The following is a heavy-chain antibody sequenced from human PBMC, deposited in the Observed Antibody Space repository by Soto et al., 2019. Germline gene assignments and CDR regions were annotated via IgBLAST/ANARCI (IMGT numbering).Heavy chain of an antibody. Sequence: SETLSLTCTVSGGSISSYYWSWIRQPPGKGLEWIGYIYYSGSTKYNPSLKSRVTISVDTSKNQFSLRLTSVTAADTAVYYCARLGGYYQAFDSWGQGTLVTGSS. CDR3: ARLGGYYQAFDS. CDR1: GGSISSYY. D-gene: IGHD3-22*01. V-gene: IGHV4-59*08. CDR2: IYYSGST. J-gene: IGHJ4*02.